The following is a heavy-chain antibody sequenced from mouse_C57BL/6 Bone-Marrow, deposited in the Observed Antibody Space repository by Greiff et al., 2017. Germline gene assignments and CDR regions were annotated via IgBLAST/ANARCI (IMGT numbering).Heavy chain of an antibody. Sequence: QVQLQQPGAELVKPGASVKLSCKASGYTFTSYWMQWVKQRPGQGLEWIGEIDPSDSYTNYNQKFKGKATLTVDTPSSTASMQLSSLTSEDSAVYYCAREDYYGSSYDYFDYWGQGTTLTVSS. J-gene: IGHJ2*01. D-gene: IGHD1-1*01. CDR1: GYTFTSYW. CDR3: AREDYYGSSYDYFDY. V-gene: IGHV1-50*01. CDR2: IDPSDSYT.